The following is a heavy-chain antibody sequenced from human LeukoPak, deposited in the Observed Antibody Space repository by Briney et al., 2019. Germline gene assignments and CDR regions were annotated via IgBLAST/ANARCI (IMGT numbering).Heavy chain of an antibody. CDR3: AKGRHNIVVVVAATLNDAFDI. V-gene: IGHV3-30*18. Sequence: GGSLRLSCAASGFTFSSYGMHWVRQAPGKGLEWVAVISYDGSNKYYADSVKGRFTISRDNSKNTLYLQMNSLRAEDTAVYYCAKGRHNIVVVVAATLNDAFDIWGQGTMVTVSS. CDR2: ISYDGSNK. CDR1: GFTFSSYG. J-gene: IGHJ3*02. D-gene: IGHD2-15*01.